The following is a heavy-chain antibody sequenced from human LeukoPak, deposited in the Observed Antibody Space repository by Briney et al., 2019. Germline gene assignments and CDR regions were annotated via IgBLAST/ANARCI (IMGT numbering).Heavy chain of an antibody. CDR3: ARDCSPYSSSWYGHAYNWFDP. V-gene: IGHV1-18*01. CDR2: ISAYNGNT. Sequence: ASVKVSCKASGYTSTSYGISWVRQAPGQGLEWMGWISAYNGNTNYAQKLQGRVTMTTDTSTSTAYMELRSLRSDDTAVYYCARDCSPYSSSWYGHAYNWFDPWGQGTLVTVSS. D-gene: IGHD6-13*01. CDR1: GYTSTSYG. J-gene: IGHJ5*02.